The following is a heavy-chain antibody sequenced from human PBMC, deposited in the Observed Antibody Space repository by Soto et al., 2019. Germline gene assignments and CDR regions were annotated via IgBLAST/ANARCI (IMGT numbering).Heavy chain of an antibody. CDR2: ISGSASTT. J-gene: IGHJ5*02. CDR1: GFTFSSHA. D-gene: IGHD2-2*01. CDR3: AKNILLIPAAGDWFDP. Sequence: VQLLESGGGLIQPGGSLRLSCAASGFTFSSHAMSWVRQAPGKGLEWVSAISGSASTTYYADSVKGRFTISRDNSKSTVYLQMNSLRAEDTAVYFCAKNILLIPAAGDWFDPWGQGTLVTVSS. V-gene: IGHV3-23*01.